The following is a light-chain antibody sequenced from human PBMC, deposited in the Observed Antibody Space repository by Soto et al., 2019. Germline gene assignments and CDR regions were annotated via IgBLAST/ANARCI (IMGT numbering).Light chain of an antibody. Sequence: SFLTHAGSCCVSRGLSCTISCTGSSSNIGAGSDVHWYQQLPGTAPKLLISGNSNRPSGVPARFSGSRSGTSASLAITGLQAEDEADHYRKSYDRSLSASVLGNGKKVNVL. J-gene: IGLJ1*01. CDR1: SSNIGAGSD. V-gene: IGLV1-40*01. CDR2: GNS. CDR3: KSYDRSLSASV.